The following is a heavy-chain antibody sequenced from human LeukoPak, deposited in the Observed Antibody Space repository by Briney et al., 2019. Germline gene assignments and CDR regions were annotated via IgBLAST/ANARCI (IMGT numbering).Heavy chain of an antibody. CDR2: ISGHNGNT. CDR3: ARGTMIFGVAPPHFDY. V-gene: IGHV1-18*01. D-gene: IGHD3/OR15-3a*01. J-gene: IGHJ4*02. CDR1: GYTFTSYG. Sequence: ASVKVSCTASGYTFTSYGMSWVRQAPGQGLEWMGWISGHNGNTKYAQKLQGRVSMTSDATTSTAYMELRSLRSDDTAVYYCARGTMIFGVAPPHFDYWGQGTLVTVSS.